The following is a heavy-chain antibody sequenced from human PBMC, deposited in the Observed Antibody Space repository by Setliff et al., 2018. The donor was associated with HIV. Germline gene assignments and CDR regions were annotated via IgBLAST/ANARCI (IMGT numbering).Heavy chain of an antibody. CDR2: IYYSGST. CDR3: ARGVGEYYNFWSGYPAWYFDL. Sequence: SETLSLTCTVSGGSISSYYWSWIRQPPGKGLEWIGYIYYSGSTNYNPSLKSRVTISVDTSKNQFSLKWSSVTAADTAVYYCARGVGEYYNFWSGYPAWYFDLWGRGTLVTVSS. V-gene: IGHV4-59*01. D-gene: IGHD3-3*01. CDR1: GGSISSYY. J-gene: IGHJ2*01.